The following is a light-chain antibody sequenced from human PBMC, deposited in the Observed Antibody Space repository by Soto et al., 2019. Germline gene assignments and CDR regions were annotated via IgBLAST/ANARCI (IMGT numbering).Light chain of an antibody. V-gene: IGKV3D-15*01. J-gene: IGKJ5*01. Sequence: ETVMPQSPATLSVSPGEGATLSCRASQSVSSNLAWYQQKPGQAPRLLIYGASNRATGIPARFSGSGSGTDFTLTISSLQSEDFVVYYCQQYNSWPPITFGQGTRLEIK. CDR3: QQYNSWPPIT. CDR1: QSVSSN. CDR2: GAS.